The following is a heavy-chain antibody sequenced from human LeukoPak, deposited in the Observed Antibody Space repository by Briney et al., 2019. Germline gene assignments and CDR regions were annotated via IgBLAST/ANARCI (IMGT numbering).Heavy chain of an antibody. CDR3: ASINSSGWYVDY. V-gene: IGHV4-59*08. CDR1: GGSISSYY. D-gene: IGHD6-19*01. J-gene: IGHJ4*02. Sequence: SETLSLTCTVSGGSISSYYWSWIRQPPGKGLEWIGYIYYSGNTKYNPSLKSRVTISVDTSKNQFSLKLSSVTAADTAVYYCASINSSGWYVDYWGQGTLVTVSS. CDR2: IYYSGNT.